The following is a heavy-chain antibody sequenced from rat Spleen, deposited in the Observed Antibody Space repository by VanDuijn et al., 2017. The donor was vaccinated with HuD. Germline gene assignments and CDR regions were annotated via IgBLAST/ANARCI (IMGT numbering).Heavy chain of an antibody. D-gene: IGHD4-4*01. CDR2: ISYDGSST. CDR3: ARRGRNSGSPFAY. CDR1: GFTFNNYD. J-gene: IGHJ3*01. Sequence: EVQLVESDGGLVQPGRSLKLSCAASGFTFNNYDMAWVRQDSTKGLEWVASISYDGSSTYYRDSVKGRFTISRDNAKSTLYLQMDSLRSEDTATYYCARRGRNSGSPFAYWGQGTLVTVSS. V-gene: IGHV5-29*01.